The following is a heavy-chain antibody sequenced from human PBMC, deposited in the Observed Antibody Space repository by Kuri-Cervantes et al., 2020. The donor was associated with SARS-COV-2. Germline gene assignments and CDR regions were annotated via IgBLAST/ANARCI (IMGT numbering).Heavy chain of an antibody. D-gene: IGHD3-16*01. CDR1: GCSFSGYY. CDR2: INDIGST. V-gene: IGHV4-34*01. J-gene: IGHJ6*03. CDR3: ARGPWRSEQVGPPYYYYLDV. Sequence: SETLSLTCAVYGCSFSGYYWNWIRQPPGKGLEWIGEINDIGSTNYNPSLESRVTISVDTSKNQFSLNLSSVTAGDTALYYCARGPWRSEQVGPPYYYYLDVWGKGTTVTVSS.